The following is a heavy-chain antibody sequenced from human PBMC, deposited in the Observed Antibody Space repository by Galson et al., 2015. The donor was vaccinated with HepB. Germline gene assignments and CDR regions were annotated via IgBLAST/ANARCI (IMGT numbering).Heavy chain of an antibody. V-gene: IGHV3-48*03. CDR1: GFTFSSYE. CDR2: ISSGGSTI. D-gene: IGHD3-10*01. Sequence: SLRLSCAASGFTFSSYEMNWDRQAPGKGLEWISYISSGGSTILYADSVKGRFTISRDNAENSLSLQMNILRAEDTAVYYCTRDRFGLGLTAFDIWGQGTAVTVSS. J-gene: IGHJ3*02. CDR3: TRDRFGLGLTAFDI.